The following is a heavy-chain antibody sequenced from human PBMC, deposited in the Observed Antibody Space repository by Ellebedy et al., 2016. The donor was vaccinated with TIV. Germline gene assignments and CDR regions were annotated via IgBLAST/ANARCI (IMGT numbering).Heavy chain of an antibody. CDR1: DGSLSSTRYY. D-gene: IGHD2-21*02. J-gene: IGHJ4*02. CDR2: VYYSGSP. Sequence: MPSETLSLTCSVSDGSLSSTRYYWAWIRQPPGKGLEYIGSVYYSGSPYYSPSFKSRVTLSADKSKNQFSLNLRTATAADTAVYYCARTDPWQPIDDWGQGILVSVSS. CDR3: ARTDPWQPIDD. V-gene: IGHV4-39*01.